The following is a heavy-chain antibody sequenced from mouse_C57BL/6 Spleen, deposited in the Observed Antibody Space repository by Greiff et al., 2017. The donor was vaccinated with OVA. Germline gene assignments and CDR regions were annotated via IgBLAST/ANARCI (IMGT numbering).Heavy chain of an antibody. D-gene: IGHD1-1*01. Sequence: EVQLQQSGPELVKPGASVKISCKASGYTFTDYYMNWVKQSHGKSLEWIGDINPNNGGTSYNQKFKGKATLTVEKSSSTAYMQLSSLTSEDSAVXFGARATGFAYWGKGTQV. CDR2: INPNNGGT. V-gene: IGHV1-26*01. J-gene: IGHJ3*01. CDR3: ARATGFAY. CDR1: GYTFTDYY.